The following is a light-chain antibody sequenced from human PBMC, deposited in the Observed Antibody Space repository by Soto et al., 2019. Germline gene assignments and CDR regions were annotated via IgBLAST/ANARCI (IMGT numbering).Light chain of an antibody. V-gene: IGKV3-20*01. Sequence: EIVLTQSPGTLSLSPGERATLSCRASQSVSSSYLAWYQQKPGQAPRLLIYGASSRATGIPDRFSGSESGTDFTLTISRLEPEDFAVYYCQQYGGSPGTFGQGTKVEIK. J-gene: IGKJ1*01. CDR2: GAS. CDR1: QSVSSSY. CDR3: QQYGGSPGT.